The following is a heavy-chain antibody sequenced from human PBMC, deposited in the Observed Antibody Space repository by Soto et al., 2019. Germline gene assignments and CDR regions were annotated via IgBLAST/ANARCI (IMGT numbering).Heavy chain of an antibody. CDR2: IIPIFGTA. V-gene: IGHV1-69*01. J-gene: IGHJ4*02. CDR1: GDSFNRHT. CDR3: ARAWGYDSTDYYYAY. D-gene: IGHD3-22*01. Sequence: QVQLVQSGAEVRKPGSSVRVSCKASGDSFNRHTISWVRQAPGQGLEWMGGIIPIFGTANHAQKFQGRVTIIADESTSTVYMELSSLRSDDTAIYYCARAWGYDSTDYYYAYWGQGTLVIVSS.